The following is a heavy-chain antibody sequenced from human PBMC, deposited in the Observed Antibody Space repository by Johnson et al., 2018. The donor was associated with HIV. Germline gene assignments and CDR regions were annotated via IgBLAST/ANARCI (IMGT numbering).Heavy chain of an antibody. CDR1: GFTFDDYA. J-gene: IGHJ3*02. V-gene: IGHV3-9*01. Sequence: EVQLVESGGGLVTPGGSLRLSCAASGFTFDDYAMHWVRQAPGKGLEWVSGISWNRGSIGYADSVKARFHISRDNSNNTLFLQMNSLRAEDTAIYYCAKGLWGGSYPHDAYDIWGRGTMVTVSS. CDR3: AKGLWGGSYPHDAYDI. CDR2: ISWNRGSI. D-gene: IGHD1-26*01.